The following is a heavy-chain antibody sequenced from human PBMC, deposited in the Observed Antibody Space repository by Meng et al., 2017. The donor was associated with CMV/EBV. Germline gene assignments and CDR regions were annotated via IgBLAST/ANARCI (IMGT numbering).Heavy chain of an antibody. Sequence: YPFPDYYMHWVQQAPGKGLEWMGLVDPEDGETIYAEKFQGRVTITADTSTDTAYMELSSLRPEDTAVYYCATERYQLLPGRSNWFDPWGQGTLVTVSS. CDR2: VDPEDGET. V-gene: IGHV1-69-2*01. CDR3: ATERYQLLPGRSNWFDP. CDR1: YPFPDYY. J-gene: IGHJ5*02. D-gene: IGHD2-2*01.